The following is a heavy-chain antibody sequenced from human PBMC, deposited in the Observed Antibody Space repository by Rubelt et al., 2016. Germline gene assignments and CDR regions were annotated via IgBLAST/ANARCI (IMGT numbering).Heavy chain of an antibody. V-gene: IGHV1-18*01. J-gene: IGHJ6*02. CDR2: ISTYNGDT. CDR3: ARPLPGYYYGMDV. Sequence: QVQLVQSGAEVKEPGASIKVSCKTSGYSFKRYAISWVRQAPGQGLEWMGWISTYNGDTRYARNFQGRVTMTTDTSTSTGGMEGRSLGSDNTSDYSCARPLPGYYYGMDVGGQGTTVTVSS. CDR1: GYSFKRYA.